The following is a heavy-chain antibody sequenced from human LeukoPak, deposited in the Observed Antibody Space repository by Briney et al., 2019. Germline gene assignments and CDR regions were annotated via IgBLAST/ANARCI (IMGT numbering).Heavy chain of an antibody. CDR1: GYTFTGYY. CDR2: INPNSGGA. CDR3: ARDGLVAAIPGRYYYYYMDV. Sequence: GASVKVSCKASGYTFTGYYMHWVRQAPGQGLGWMGWINPNSGGANYAQKFQGRVTMTRDTSISTAYMELSRLRSDDTAVYYCARDGLVAAIPGRYYYYYMDVWGKGTTVTVSS. J-gene: IGHJ6*03. V-gene: IGHV1-2*02. D-gene: IGHD5-18*01.